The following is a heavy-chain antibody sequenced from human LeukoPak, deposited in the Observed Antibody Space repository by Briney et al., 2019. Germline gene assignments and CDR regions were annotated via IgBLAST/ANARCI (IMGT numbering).Heavy chain of an antibody. Sequence: GGSLRLSCAVSGFTFDDYAMNWVRQAPGKGLEWVSGISWNSGSIGYADSVKGRFTISRDNAKNSLYLQMNSLRAEDTDLYYCTKDTSPYGDNLVSYGMDVWGQGTTVTVSS. V-gene: IGHV3-9*01. J-gene: IGHJ6*02. CDR3: TKDTSPYGDNLVSYGMDV. D-gene: IGHD4-17*01. CDR1: GFTFDDYA. CDR2: ISWNSGSI.